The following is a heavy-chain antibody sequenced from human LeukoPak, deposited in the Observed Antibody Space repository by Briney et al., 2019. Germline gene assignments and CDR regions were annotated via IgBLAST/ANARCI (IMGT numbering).Heavy chain of an antibody. CDR2: IWYDGSNK. J-gene: IGHJ4*02. CDR1: GFTFSSYG. V-gene: IGHV3-33*01. D-gene: IGHD3-3*01. CDR3: ARSRTIFGVAPKYYFDY. Sequence: QPGGSVRLSCAASGFTFSSYGMHWVRQAPGKGLEWVAVIWYDGSNKYYADSVKGRFTISRDNSKNTLYLQMNSLRAEDTAVYYCARSRTIFGVAPKYYFDYWGQGTLVTVSS.